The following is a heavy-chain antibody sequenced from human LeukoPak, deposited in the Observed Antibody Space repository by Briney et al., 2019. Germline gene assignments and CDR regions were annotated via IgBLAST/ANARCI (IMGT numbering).Heavy chain of an antibody. Sequence: SETLSLTCTVSGGSISSGSYYWSWIRQPAGKGLEWIGRIYTSGSTNYNPSLKSRVTISVDTSKNQFSLKLSSVTAADTAVYYCARVPSHLSGSYDGDYYYMDVWGKGTTVTVSS. J-gene: IGHJ6*03. D-gene: IGHD1-26*01. CDR3: ARVPSHLSGSYDGDYYYMDV. CDR2: IYTSGST. V-gene: IGHV4-61*02. CDR1: GGSISSGSYY.